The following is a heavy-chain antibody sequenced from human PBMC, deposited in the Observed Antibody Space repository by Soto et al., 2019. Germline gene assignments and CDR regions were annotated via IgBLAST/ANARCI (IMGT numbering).Heavy chain of an antibody. CDR1: GGSISSGDYY. V-gene: IGHV4-30-4*01. D-gene: IGHD6-13*01. Sequence: QVQLQESGPGLVKPSQTLSLTCTVSGGSISSGDYYWSWIRQPPGKGLEWIGYIYYSGSTYYNPSPKILVSISVDTSKNQFSLKLSAGTAADTAVYCCARERPVGSRLDPWGQGSLVTVSS. CDR2: IYYSGST. CDR3: ARERPVGSRLDP. J-gene: IGHJ5*02.